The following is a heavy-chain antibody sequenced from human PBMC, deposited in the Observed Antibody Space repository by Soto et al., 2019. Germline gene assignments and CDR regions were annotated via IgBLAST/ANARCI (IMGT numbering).Heavy chain of an antibody. Sequence: QVQLVESGGGVVQPGRSLRLSCAASGFTFSSYGMHWVRQAPGKGLEWVAVISYDGSNKYYADSVKGRFTISRDNSKNTLYLQMNSLRAEDTAVYYCAKDGLATVIRGVVYFDYWGQGTLVTVSS. CDR2: ISYDGSNK. CDR1: GFTFSSYG. J-gene: IGHJ4*02. D-gene: IGHD4-17*01. V-gene: IGHV3-30*18. CDR3: AKDGLATVIRGVVYFDY.